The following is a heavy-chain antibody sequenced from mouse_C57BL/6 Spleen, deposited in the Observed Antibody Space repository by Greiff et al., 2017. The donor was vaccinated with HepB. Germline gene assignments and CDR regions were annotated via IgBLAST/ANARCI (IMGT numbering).Heavy chain of an antibody. D-gene: IGHD2-1*01. CDR2: FHPYNDDT. CDR3: ARGYYGNYSYAMDY. V-gene: IGHV1-47*01. Sequence: QVQVQQSGAELVKPGASVKMSCKASGYTFTTYPIEWMKLNHGKSLEWIGNFHPYNDDTKYNEKFKGKATLTVEKSSSTVYLELSRLTSDDSAVYYCARGYYGNYSYAMDYWGQGTSVTVSS. CDR1: GYTFTTYP. J-gene: IGHJ4*01.